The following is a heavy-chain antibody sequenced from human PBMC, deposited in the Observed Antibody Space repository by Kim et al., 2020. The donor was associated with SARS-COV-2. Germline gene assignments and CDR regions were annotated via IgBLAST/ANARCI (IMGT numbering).Heavy chain of an antibody. V-gene: IGHV3-30*18. D-gene: IGHD6-19*01. Sequence: GGSLRLSCAASGFTFSSYGMHWVRQAPGKGLEWVAVISYDGSNKYYADSVKGRFTISRDNSKNTLYLQMNSLRAEDTAVYYCAKELPPGYSSGWSYYYYGMDVWGQGTTVTVPS. J-gene: IGHJ6*02. CDR2: ISYDGSNK. CDR1: GFTFSSYG. CDR3: AKELPPGYSSGWSYYYYGMDV.